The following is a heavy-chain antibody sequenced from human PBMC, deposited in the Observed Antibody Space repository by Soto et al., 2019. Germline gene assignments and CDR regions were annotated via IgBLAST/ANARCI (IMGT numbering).Heavy chain of an antibody. CDR3: ARVLRHFDWLLVHRWFDP. CDR1: GGSFSGYY. D-gene: IGHD3-9*01. CDR2: INHSGST. Sequence: SETLSLTCAVYGGSFSGYYWSWIRQPPGKGLEWIGEINHSGSTNYNPSLKSRVTISVDTSKNQFSLKLSSVTAADTAVYYCARVLRHFDWLLVHRWFDPWGQGTLVTVSS. V-gene: IGHV4-34*01. J-gene: IGHJ5*02.